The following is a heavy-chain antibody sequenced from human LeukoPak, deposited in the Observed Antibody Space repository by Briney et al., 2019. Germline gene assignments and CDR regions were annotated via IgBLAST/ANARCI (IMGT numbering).Heavy chain of an antibody. D-gene: IGHD4-11*01. Sequence: GGSLRLSCAASGFIFSDYWLHWVRQGPGKGLVWVSRIKSDGSSTSYADSVKGRFTISRDNAKNSVYLQMNSLGADDTAVYYCATYSILNAREFRYWGQGTPVTVTS. CDR1: GFIFSDYW. CDR2: IKSDGSST. V-gene: IGHV3-74*01. CDR3: ATYSILNAREFRY. J-gene: IGHJ1*01.